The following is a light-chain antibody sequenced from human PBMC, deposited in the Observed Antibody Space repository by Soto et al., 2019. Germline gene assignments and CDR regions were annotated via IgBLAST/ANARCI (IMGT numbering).Light chain of an antibody. CDR3: CSYAGNSEV. Sequence: QSVLTQPASVSGSPGQSMTIPCTGTSGDVGSYNLVSWYQQHPGKAPKLLIYEVTERPSGVSNRFSGSKSGNTASLTISGLQPDDEADYYCCSYAGNSEVFGTGTKVTVL. V-gene: IGLV2-23*02. CDR2: EVT. J-gene: IGLJ1*01. CDR1: SGDVGSYNL.